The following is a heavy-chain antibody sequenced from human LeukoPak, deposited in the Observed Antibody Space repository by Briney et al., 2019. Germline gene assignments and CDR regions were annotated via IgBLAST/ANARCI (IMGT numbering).Heavy chain of an antibody. CDR3: VKDGMFRGIIGKFFDY. CDR2: ISYDGKNK. CDR1: GSTFSTYA. D-gene: IGHD3-10*01. V-gene: IGHV3-30*04. Sequence: AGTSLRLSCAASGSTFSTYAMHWVRQAPGKGLECVAVISYDGKNKDYIDSVKGRFTISRDNSKNTLFLQMNSLRAEDTAIYYCVKDGMFRGIIGKFFDYWGRGTLVTVSS. J-gene: IGHJ4*02.